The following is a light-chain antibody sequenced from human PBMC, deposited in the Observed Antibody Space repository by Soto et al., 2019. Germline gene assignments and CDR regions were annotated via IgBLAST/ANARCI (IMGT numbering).Light chain of an antibody. CDR3: QSFDSSLSGWL. CDR2: GDT. V-gene: IGLV1-40*01. CDR1: SSNIGAGYD. J-gene: IGLJ3*02. Sequence: QSVLTQPPSVFGAPGQRVTISCTGSSSNIGAGYDVHWYQQLPGTAPKLLISGDTNRPSGVPDRFSGSKSGTSASLAITGLRAEDEADYYCQSFDSSLSGWLFGGGTKLTVL.